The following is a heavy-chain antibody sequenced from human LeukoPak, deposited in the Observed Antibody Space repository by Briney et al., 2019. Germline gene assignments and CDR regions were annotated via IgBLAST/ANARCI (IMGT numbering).Heavy chain of an antibody. CDR1: GFTFSDYA. CDR3: ASSGSYRFDY. V-gene: IGHV3-23*01. Sequence: GGSLRLSCAVSGFTFSDYAMSWVRQAPGKGLEWVSTISGSGGSTYSADSVKGRFTISRDNAKNSLYLQMNSLRDEDTAVYYCASSGSYRFDYWGQGTLVTVSS. CDR2: ISGSGGST. J-gene: IGHJ4*02. D-gene: IGHD1-26*01.